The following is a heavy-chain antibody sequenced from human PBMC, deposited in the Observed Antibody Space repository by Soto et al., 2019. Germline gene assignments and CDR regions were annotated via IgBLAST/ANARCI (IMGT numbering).Heavy chain of an antibody. CDR2: IYYSGST. D-gene: IGHD1-26*01. CDR1: GDSMTNYY. CDR3: ARLRPSGTSDY. V-gene: IGHV4-59*08. J-gene: IGHJ4*02. Sequence: ASETLSLTCTVSGDSMTNYYWNWLRQPPGKGLEWIGYIYYSGSTNYNPSLKSRVTISVDTSKNQFSLKLSSVTAADTAIYYCARLRPSGTSDYWGQGTLVTGSS.